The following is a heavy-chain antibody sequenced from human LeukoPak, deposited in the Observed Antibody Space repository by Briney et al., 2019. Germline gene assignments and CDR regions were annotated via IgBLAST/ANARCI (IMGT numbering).Heavy chain of an antibody. Sequence: GGSLRLSCAASGFTVSSNYMSWVRQAPGKGLEWVSVIYSGGSTYYADSVEGRFTISRDNSKNTLYLQMNSLRAEDTAVYYCARVPETPGQEYQPYYFDYWGQGTLVTVSS. CDR3: ARVPETPGQEYQPYYFDY. J-gene: IGHJ4*02. CDR2: IYSGGST. CDR1: GFTVSSNY. V-gene: IGHV3-66*02. D-gene: IGHD2-2*01.